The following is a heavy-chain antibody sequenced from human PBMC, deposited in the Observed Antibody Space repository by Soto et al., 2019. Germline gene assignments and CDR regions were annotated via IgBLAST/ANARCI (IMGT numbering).Heavy chain of an antibody. J-gene: IGHJ4*02. CDR1: GFTFNSYA. CDR3: AKRTVGDH. CDR2: ISDSGGNT. D-gene: IGHD1-26*01. V-gene: IGHV3-23*04. Sequence: EVQLVESGGGLVQPGGSLRLSCAASGFTFNSYAMSWVRQAPGKGLEWVSTISDSGGNTYYVDSVKGRFTISRDNSKNTLYLQMNSLRAEDTAVYYCAKRTVGDHWGQGTLVTVSS.